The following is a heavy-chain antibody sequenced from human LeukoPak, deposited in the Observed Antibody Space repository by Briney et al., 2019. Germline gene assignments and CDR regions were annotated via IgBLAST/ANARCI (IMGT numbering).Heavy chain of an antibody. Sequence: SETLSLTCTVSGGTLSGHYWRWVRQPPGKRLEWIGYIPYTGRTKYNPSLQSRVTISIDKSKSQFSLKLTSVTSADTAVYSCARLLDNDISGDPDTFDVWGQGTTVIVSS. CDR2: IPYTGRT. CDR1: GGTLSGHY. D-gene: IGHD3-22*01. V-gene: IGHV4-59*11. CDR3: ARLLDNDISGDPDTFDV. J-gene: IGHJ3*01.